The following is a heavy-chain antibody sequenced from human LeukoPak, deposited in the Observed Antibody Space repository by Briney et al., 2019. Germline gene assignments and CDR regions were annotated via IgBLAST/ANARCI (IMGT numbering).Heavy chain of an antibody. CDR1: GCSISRYY. CDR2: IYYSGST. D-gene: IGHD6-13*01. Sequence: SETLSLTCTVSGCSISRYYWSWIRQPPGKGLDWIGYIYYSGSTNYNPSLKSRVTISVDTSKNQFSLKLSSVTAADTAVYYCARGPTYSSSWRPFDPWGQGTLVTVSS. CDR3: ARGPTYSSSWRPFDP. J-gene: IGHJ5*02. V-gene: IGHV4-59*01.